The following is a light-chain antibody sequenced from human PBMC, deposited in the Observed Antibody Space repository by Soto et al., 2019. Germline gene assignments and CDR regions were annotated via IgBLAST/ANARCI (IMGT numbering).Light chain of an antibody. CDR1: SSNIGSNT. J-gene: IGLJ2*01. V-gene: IGLV1-44*01. CDR2: SNN. Sequence: QSVLTQPPSASGTPGQRVTISCSGSSSNIGSNTVNWYQQPPGTAPKLLSYSNNQRPSRVPDRFSSSKSGTSASLAISGLQSDDEADYYCAAWDDSLNGVVFGGGTKLTVL. CDR3: AAWDDSLNGVV.